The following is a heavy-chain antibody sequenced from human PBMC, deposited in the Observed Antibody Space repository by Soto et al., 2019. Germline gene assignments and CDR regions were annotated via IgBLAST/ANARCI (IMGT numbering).Heavy chain of an antibody. V-gene: IGHV3-23*01. CDR2: ISGSGGST. CDR1: GFTFSSYA. CDR3: AKDPPGYDFWSGPVTDV. J-gene: IGHJ6*02. Sequence: GGSLRLSCAASGFTFSSYAMSWVRQAPGKGLEWVSAISGSGGSTYYADSVKGRFTISRDNSKNTLYLQMNSLRAEDTAVYYCAKDPPGYDFWSGPVTDVWGQGTTVTVSS. D-gene: IGHD3-3*01.